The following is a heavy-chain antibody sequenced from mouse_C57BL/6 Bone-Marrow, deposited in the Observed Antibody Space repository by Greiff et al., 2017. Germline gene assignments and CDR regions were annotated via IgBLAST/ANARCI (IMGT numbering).Heavy chain of an antibody. V-gene: IGHV14-4*01. Sequence: EVQLQQSGAELVRPGASVKLSCTASGFNIKDDYMHWVKQRPEQGLEWIGWIDPENGDTEYASKFQGKATITADTSSNTAYLQLSSLTSEDTAVYYCTTGPRCAYWGQGTLVTVSA. CDR1: GFNIKDDY. CDR3: TTGPRCAY. CDR2: IDPENGDT. D-gene: IGHD6-1*01. J-gene: IGHJ3*01.